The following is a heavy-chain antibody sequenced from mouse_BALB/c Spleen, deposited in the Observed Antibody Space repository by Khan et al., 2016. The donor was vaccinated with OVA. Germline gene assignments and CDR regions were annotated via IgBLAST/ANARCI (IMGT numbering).Heavy chain of an antibody. CDR3: TTPAYDGYYDY. CDR1: GYTFTDYA. CDR2: ISSYSGNT. Sequence: QVQLQQSGPELVRPGVSVKISCKGSGYTFTDYAIHWVKQSHAKSLEWIGLISSYSGNTNYKQKFKDKATMTVDKSSSTAYMELARLTSEHSAIYYCTTPAYDGYYDYWGQGTTLTVSS. V-gene: IGHV1S137*01. D-gene: IGHD2-3*01. J-gene: IGHJ2*01.